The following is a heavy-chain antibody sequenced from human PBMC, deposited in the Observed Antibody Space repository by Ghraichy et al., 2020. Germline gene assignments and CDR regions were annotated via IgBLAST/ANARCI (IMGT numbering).Heavy chain of an antibody. CDR3: AADPLYYYDSREFDY. Sequence: SVNVSCKASGFTFSRSAVQWVRQARGQRLEWIGWIVVGSDSTNYAQKFQERVTITRDMSTSTAYMELSSLRSEDTAVYYCAADPLYYYDSREFDYWGQGTLVTVST. CDR1: GFTFSRSA. V-gene: IGHV1-58*01. CDR2: IVVGSDST. J-gene: IGHJ4*02. D-gene: IGHD3-22*01.